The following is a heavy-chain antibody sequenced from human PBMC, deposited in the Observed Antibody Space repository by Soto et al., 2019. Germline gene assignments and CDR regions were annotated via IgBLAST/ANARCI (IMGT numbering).Heavy chain of an antibody. D-gene: IGHD3-22*01. CDR1: GFTFSSYA. Sequence: GGSLRLSCAASGFTFSSYAMNWVRQAPGKGLEWVSSISGSGGSTHYADSVKGRITISRDNSKNTLYLQMSSLRAEDTAMYYCTRVIVVLGTEDCFDHWGQGTLVTVSS. J-gene: IGHJ4*02. CDR2: ISGSGGST. CDR3: TRVIVVLGTEDCFDH. V-gene: IGHV3-23*01.